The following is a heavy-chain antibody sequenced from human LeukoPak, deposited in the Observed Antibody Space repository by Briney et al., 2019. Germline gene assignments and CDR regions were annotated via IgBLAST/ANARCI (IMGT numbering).Heavy chain of an antibody. CDR1: GFTFSSYA. CDR2: IRYDGRNK. CDR3: AKDPMGYFDY. V-gene: IGHV3-30*02. Sequence: PGGSLRLSSAASGFTFSSYAMSWVRQAPGKGLEWVAFIRYDGRNKYYADSVKGRFTISRDNSKNTLYLQMNSLRAEDTAAYYCAKDPMGYFDYWGQGTLVTVSS. J-gene: IGHJ4*02. D-gene: IGHD1-26*01.